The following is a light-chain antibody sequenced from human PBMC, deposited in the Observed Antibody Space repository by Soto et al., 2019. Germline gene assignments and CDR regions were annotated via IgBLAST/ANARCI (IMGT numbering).Light chain of an antibody. CDR1: SSNIGNNY. V-gene: IGLV1-51*01. Sequence: QSVLTQPPSVSAAPGQKVTISCSGSSSNIGNNYVSWYQQLPGTAPKLLIYDNNKRPSGIPDRFSGSKSGTSATLGITGLQTGDEADYYCGTWDSSLSGVVFGGGTKDRP. CDR2: DNN. J-gene: IGLJ2*01. CDR3: GTWDSSLSGVV.